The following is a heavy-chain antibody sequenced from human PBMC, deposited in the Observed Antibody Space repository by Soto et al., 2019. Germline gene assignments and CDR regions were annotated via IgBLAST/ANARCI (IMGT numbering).Heavy chain of an antibody. D-gene: IGHD2-2*01. J-gene: IGHJ4*02. CDR1: GFYFNNYG. V-gene: IGHV3-21*01. CDR2: VSKSDYT. Sequence: GGSLRLSCAVSGFYFNNYGINWVRQPPGKGLEWVSSVSKSDYTYYSDSVKGRFTISRDNAKNSVSLQMNSLRAEDTAVYYCAREDSIIIPAVPDFWGQGTLVTVSS. CDR3: AREDSIIIPAVPDF.